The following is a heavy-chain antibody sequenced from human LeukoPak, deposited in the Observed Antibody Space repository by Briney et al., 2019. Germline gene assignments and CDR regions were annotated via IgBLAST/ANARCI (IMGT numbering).Heavy chain of an antibody. Sequence: GGSLRLSCAASGFTFSSYSMNWVRQAPGKGLEWVSYISGSSSTIYYADSVKGRFTISRDNAKNSLYLQMNSLRAEDTAVYYCARDPYYYDSRTDYWGQGTLVTVSS. D-gene: IGHD3-22*01. J-gene: IGHJ4*02. CDR2: ISGSSSTI. V-gene: IGHV3-48*04. CDR3: ARDPYYYDSRTDY. CDR1: GFTFSSYS.